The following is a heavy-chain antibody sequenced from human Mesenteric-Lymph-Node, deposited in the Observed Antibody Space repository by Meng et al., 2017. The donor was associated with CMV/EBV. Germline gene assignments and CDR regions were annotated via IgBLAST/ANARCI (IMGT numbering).Heavy chain of an antibody. CDR2: ISSSGSTI. J-gene: IGHJ4*02. CDR3: ARADNYYDSSGVD. CDR1: GFTFSSYK. V-gene: IGHV3-48*03. Sequence: GESLKISCAASGFTFSSYKMNWVRQAPGKGLEWVSYISSSGSTIYYADSVKGRFTISRDNAKNSLYLQMNSLRAEDTAVYYCARADNYYDSSGVDWGQGTLVTVSS. D-gene: IGHD3-22*01.